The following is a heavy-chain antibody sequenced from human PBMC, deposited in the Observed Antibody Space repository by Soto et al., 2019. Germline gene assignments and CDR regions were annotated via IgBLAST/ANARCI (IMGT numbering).Heavy chain of an antibody. CDR3: ARDSPLPDYGGNTYFDY. CDR2: IYYSGST. J-gene: IGHJ4*02. Sequence: PXETLSLTCTVAGCSGSSGSYYWSWIRQPPGKGLEWIGYIYYSGSTNYNPSLKSRVTIPVDTSKNQFSLKLSSVTAADTAVYYCARDSPLPDYGGNTYFDYWGQGNLVTVSS. D-gene: IGHD4-17*01. V-gene: IGHV4-61*01. CDR1: GCSGSSGSYY.